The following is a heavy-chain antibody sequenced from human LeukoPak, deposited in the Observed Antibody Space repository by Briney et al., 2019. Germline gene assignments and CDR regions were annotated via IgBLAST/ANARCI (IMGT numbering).Heavy chain of an antibody. CDR3: AKDISSSWQYYFDY. CDR1: GFTFSDYY. D-gene: IGHD6-13*01. J-gene: IGHJ4*02. Sequence: GGSLRLSCAASGFTFSDYYMSWIRQAPGKGLEWVSYTSSSGSAIYYADSVKGRFTISRDNAKNSLYLQMNSLRAEDTALYYCAKDISSSWQYYFDYWGQGTLVAVSS. V-gene: IGHV3-11*01. CDR2: TSSSGSAI.